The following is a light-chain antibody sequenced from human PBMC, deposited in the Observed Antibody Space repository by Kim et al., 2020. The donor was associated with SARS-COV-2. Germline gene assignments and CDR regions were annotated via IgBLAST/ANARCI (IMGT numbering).Light chain of an antibody. CDR1: QRINSY. Sequence: DIQMTQSPSSLSASVGDRVTITCRASQRINSYLNWYQQKPGKAPKLLIYTASSLQSWVPSRFTGTGSGTDFTLTISSLQPEDFTTYYCQQSYNTPYTFGQGTKLEI. CDR3: QQSYNTPYT. CDR2: TAS. V-gene: IGKV1-39*01. J-gene: IGKJ2*01.